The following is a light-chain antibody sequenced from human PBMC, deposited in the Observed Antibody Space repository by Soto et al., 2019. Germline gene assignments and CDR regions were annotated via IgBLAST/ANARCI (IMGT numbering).Light chain of an antibody. V-gene: IGKV3-20*01. CDR1: QSVSSDY. J-gene: IGKJ5*01. CDR3: QQYGSSPIT. CDR2: GAS. Sequence: EIVLTQSPGTLSLSPGQRATLSCRASQSVSSDYLAWYQQKSGLAPRPLIYGASRRATGIPDRFSGSGSGTDFTLTISRLEPEDFAVYYWQQYGSSPITFGQGTRLEIK.